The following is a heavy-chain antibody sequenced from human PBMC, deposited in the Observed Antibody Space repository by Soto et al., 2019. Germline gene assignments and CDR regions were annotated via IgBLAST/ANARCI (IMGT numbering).Heavy chain of an antibody. CDR2: IIPMLAAP. CDR1: GGSFRTYA. CDR3: ARVGPPSPSVIWFFDL. D-gene: IGHD2-21*01. V-gene: IGHV1-69*01. J-gene: IGHJ2*01. Sequence: QGQLVQSGAEVKKPGSSVKVSCKASGGSFRTYAINWVRQAPGQGLEWMGGIIPMLAAPIHAQKFQGRLTITADESTTTVYMELSSLTSEDTAVYYCARVGPPSPSVIWFFDLWGRGTLVTVSS.